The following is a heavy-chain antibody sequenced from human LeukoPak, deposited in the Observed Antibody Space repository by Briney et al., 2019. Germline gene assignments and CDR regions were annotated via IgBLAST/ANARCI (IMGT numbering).Heavy chain of an antibody. V-gene: IGHV3-23*01. CDR3: AKGQSGSYYVLYY. Sequence: GGSLRLSCAASGFTFSSYAMSWVRQAPGKGLEWVSAISGGSTYYADSVKGRFTISRDNSKNTLYLQMNSLRAEDTAVYYCAKGQSGSYYVLYYWGQGTLVTVSS. CDR2: ISGGST. J-gene: IGHJ4*02. D-gene: IGHD1-26*01. CDR1: GFTFSSYA.